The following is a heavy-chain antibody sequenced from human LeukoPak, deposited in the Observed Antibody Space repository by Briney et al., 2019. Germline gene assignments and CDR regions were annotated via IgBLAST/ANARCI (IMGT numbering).Heavy chain of an antibody. J-gene: IGHJ4*02. D-gene: IGHD1-26*01. CDR3: AKAEGIGVPNDY. V-gene: IGHV3-23*01. CDR2: ISNGNT. CDR1: GFPFSNHA. Sequence: QPGGSLRLSCAASGFPFSNHAMSWVRQPPGKGLEWVAAISNGNTYYADSVRGRFTISRDDSRNMVYLQMNSLRAEDTAVYYCAKAEGIGVPNDYWGQGTLVTVSS.